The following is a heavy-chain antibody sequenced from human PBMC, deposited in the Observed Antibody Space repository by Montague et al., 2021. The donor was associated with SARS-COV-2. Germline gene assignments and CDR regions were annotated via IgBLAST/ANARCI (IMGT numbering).Heavy chain of an antibody. J-gene: IGHJ3*02. D-gene: IGHD5-12*01. CDR3: ARRGRKLLPVATTIGGFDI. Sequence: SETLSLTCTVSGGSISSNNYYWDWIRQPPGKGLEWIGSIYDSGXTYYNPSLKSRVTISVDTSKNHFSLKLNSVTAADTAVYYCARRGRKLLPVATTIGGFDIWGQGTMVTVSS. CDR2: IYDSGXT. V-gene: IGHV4-39*02. CDR1: GGSISSNNYY.